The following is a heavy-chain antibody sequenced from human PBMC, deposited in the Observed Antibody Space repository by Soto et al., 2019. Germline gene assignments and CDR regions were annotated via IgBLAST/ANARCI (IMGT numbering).Heavy chain of an antibody. V-gene: IGHV3-9*01. CDR1: GFTFDEYA. Sequence: EVQLVESGGGLVQPGRSLKLSCAASGFTFDEYAMHWVRQAPGKGLEWVSSITWNGVNIGYADSVKGRFTISRDNAKNPLYLEMDSLRAEVTALHYCAKVAWHSSRHADHFLHWGRGTLVTVSS. J-gene: IGHJ1*01. CDR2: ITWNGVNI. D-gene: IGHD6-13*01. CDR3: AKVAWHSSRHADHFLH.